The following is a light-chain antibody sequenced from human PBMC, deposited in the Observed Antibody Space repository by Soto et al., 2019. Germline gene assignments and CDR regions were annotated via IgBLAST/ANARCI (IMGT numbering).Light chain of an antibody. Sequence: DIQMTQSPSTLSASVGDRVTITCRASQSISSWLAWYQQKTGKAPKLLLYKASSLESGVPARFSGSGSGTEFTLTISSLQPDDFATYYCQQYNSWWTFGQGTKLEIK. CDR2: KAS. V-gene: IGKV1-5*03. CDR3: QQYNSWWT. CDR1: QSISSW. J-gene: IGKJ2*02.